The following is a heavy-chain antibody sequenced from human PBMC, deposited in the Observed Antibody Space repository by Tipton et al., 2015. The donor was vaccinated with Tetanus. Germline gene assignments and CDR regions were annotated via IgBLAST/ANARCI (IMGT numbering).Heavy chain of an antibody. CDR1: GDSITSSHYY. Sequence: TLSLTCTVSGDSITSSHYYWGWVRQPPGKGLEWIGSIYVSGTTYYFPSLKSRVTISIDTSMNQLSLKLSSVTAADTAVYYCVRSSPIRVADKWGVDWFDPWGQGTLVTVSS. CDR2: IYVSGTT. CDR3: VRSSPIRVADKWGVDWFDP. J-gene: IGHJ5*02. V-gene: IGHV4-39*01. D-gene: IGHD6-19*01.